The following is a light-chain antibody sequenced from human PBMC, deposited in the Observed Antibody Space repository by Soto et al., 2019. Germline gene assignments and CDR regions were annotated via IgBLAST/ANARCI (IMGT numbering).Light chain of an antibody. CDR1: SGHSSYA. Sequence: QLVLTQSPSASASLGASVKLTCTLSSGHSSYAIAWHQQQPEKGPRYLMKINSDGSHSKGDGIPDRFSGSRSGAERSLTISGIQSEDEDDYYCQTWGTGIRVFGGGTKLTVL. V-gene: IGLV4-69*01. CDR3: QTWGTGIRV. J-gene: IGLJ2*01. CDR2: INSDGSH.